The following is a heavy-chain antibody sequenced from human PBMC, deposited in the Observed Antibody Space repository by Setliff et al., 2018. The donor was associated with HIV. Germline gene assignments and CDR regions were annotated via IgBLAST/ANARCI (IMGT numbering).Heavy chain of an antibody. V-gene: IGHV1-2*02. D-gene: IGHD6-6*01. Sequence: ASVKVSCKTSGYTFTAHYINWVRQAPGQGLEWVGFINPHTGSTNYPQNFQGRVTMTGDTSIGTAFLELSSLTSDDTAVYYCARGSNFPYSSSSDYWGQGTLVTVSS. J-gene: IGHJ4*02. CDR1: GYTFTAHY. CDR2: INPHTGST. CDR3: ARGSNFPYSSSSDY.